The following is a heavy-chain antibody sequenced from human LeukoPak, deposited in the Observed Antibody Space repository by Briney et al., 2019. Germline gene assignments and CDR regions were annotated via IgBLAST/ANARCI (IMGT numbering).Heavy chain of an antibody. J-gene: IGHJ4*02. CDR3: VSFYETY. Sequence: PGGSLRLSCADSGNYWMHWVRQAPGKGLVWVSHINSDGSWTGYADSVKGRFTISKDNAKNTVYLQMNNLRAEDTAVYYCVSFYETYWGRGTLVTVSS. D-gene: IGHD2-2*01. CDR1: GNYW. V-gene: IGHV3-74*01. CDR2: INSDGSWT.